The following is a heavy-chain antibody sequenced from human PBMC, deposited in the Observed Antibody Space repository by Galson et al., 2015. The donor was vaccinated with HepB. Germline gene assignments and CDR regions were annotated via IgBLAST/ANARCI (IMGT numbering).Heavy chain of an antibody. CDR1: AFTFSRYG. D-gene: IGHD3-3*01. Sequence: SLRLSCAASAFTFSRYGMHWVRQAPGKGLEWVAVISYDGSNKYYADSVKGRFTISRVNSKNTLSLQLNSLRAEDTAVYYCARDGYFWSGYYPGNYYYYMDVWGKGTTVTVSS. J-gene: IGHJ6*03. V-gene: IGHV3-30-3*01. CDR2: ISYDGSNK. CDR3: ARDGYFWSGYYPGNYYYYMDV.